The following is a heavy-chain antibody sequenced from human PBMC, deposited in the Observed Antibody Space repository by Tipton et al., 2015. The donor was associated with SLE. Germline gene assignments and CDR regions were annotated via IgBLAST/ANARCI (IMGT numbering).Heavy chain of an antibody. CDR3: ARCRNSGGSCRPDY. D-gene: IGHD2-15*01. Sequence: TLSLTCTVSGGSISSRSYYWCWSRQPPGKGLAWIGSIYYSGSTYSNPSLKSRVTISVDTSKNQFSLKLSSVAAADTAVYYCARCRNSGGSCRPDYWGQGTLVTVSS. CDR1: GGSISSRSYY. V-gene: IGHV4-39*01. CDR2: IYYSGST. J-gene: IGHJ4*02.